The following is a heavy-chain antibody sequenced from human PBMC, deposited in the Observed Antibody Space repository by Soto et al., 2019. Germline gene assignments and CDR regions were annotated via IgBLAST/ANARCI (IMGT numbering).Heavy chain of an antibody. D-gene: IGHD6-25*01. CDR1: EFAFSSYW. Sequence: EVQLVESGGGLVQPGGSLTLSCAASEFAFSSYWMTWVRQAPGKGLEWVANIRKAGSQRSYLDSVRGRFTISRDNSKNSLYLQMNSLRAEDTALYFCARDVSPGSSGLYFDAFDIWGQGTMVTVSS. CDR3: ARDVSPGSSGLYFDAFDI. J-gene: IGHJ3*02. CDR2: IRKAGSQR. V-gene: IGHV3-7*05.